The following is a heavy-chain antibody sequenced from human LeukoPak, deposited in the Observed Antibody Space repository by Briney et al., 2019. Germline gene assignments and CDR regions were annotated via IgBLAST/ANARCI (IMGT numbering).Heavy chain of an antibody. J-gene: IGHJ3*02. V-gene: IGHV3-21*01. CDR1: GFTFSSYS. CDR2: ISSSSSYI. CDR3: AKGLDSGSYFRSVGDAFDI. D-gene: IGHD1-26*01. Sequence: GGSLRLSCAASGFTFSSYSMNWVRQAPGKGLEWVSFISSSSSYIYYADSVKGRFTISRDNAKNTLYLQMNSLRAEDTAVYYCAKGLDSGSYFRSVGDAFDIWGQGTMVTVSS.